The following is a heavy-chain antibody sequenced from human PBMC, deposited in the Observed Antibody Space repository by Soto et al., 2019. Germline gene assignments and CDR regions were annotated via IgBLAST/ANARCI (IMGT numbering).Heavy chain of an antibody. CDR1: GYTFTSYY. D-gene: IGHD3-9*01. CDR3: ARDNDILTGYHPFDY. CDR2: INPSGGST. Sequence: ASVKVSCKASGYTFTSYYMHWVRQAPGQGLEWMGIINPSGGSTSYAQKFQGRVTMTRDTSTSTVYMELSSLRSEDTAVYYCARDNDILTGYHPFDYWGQGTLVTVSS. V-gene: IGHV1-46*01. J-gene: IGHJ4*02.